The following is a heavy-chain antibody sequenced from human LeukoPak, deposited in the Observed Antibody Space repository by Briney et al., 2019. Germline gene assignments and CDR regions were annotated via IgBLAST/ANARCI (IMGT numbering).Heavy chain of an antibody. CDR3: ARDRIVTLYYGMDV. Sequence: GASVKVSCKASGYTFTGYYMHWVRQVPGQGLEWMGRINPNSGGTSYAQKFQGRVTMTRDTSISTAYMELSRLRSDDTAVYYCARDRIVTLYYGMDVWGQGTTVTVSS. CDR1: GYTFTGYY. D-gene: IGHD2-21*01. V-gene: IGHV1-2*06. CDR2: INPNSGGT. J-gene: IGHJ6*02.